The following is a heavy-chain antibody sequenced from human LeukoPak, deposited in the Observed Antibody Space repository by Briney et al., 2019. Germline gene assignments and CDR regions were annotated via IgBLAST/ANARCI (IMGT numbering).Heavy chain of an antibody. CDR2: ISGDGTRT. Sequence: GSLRLSCAASGFSFSSYAMTWARQAPVKGLEWVSAISGDGTRTYYADSVKGRFTTSRDNSKNTLYLEMSSLRVEDTAIYYCAKWPEGAMDYFDYWGQGTLVTVSS. CDR1: GFSFSSYA. CDR3: AKWPEGAMDYFDY. V-gene: IGHV3-23*01. J-gene: IGHJ4*02. D-gene: IGHD3-16*01.